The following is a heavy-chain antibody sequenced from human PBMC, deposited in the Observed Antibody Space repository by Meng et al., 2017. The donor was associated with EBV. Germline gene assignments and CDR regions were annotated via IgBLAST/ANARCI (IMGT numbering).Heavy chain of an antibody. CDR1: GGTFRSDA. D-gene: IGHD3-10*01. V-gene: IGHV1-69*01. Sequence: VRLVQLGAVVKKLGSSVKVSCKTSGGTFRSDAVSWLRHAPGQGLEWMGGLIPMSDAPHYAQKFQGRVTMTADESTNTHYMDLSGLRFEDTAVYYCASESGRGFTPDYWGQGTLVTVSS. CDR3: ASESGRGFTPDY. CDR2: LIPMSDAP. J-gene: IGHJ4*02.